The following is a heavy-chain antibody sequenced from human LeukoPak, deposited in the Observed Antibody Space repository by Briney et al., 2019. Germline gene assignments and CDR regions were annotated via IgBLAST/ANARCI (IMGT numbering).Heavy chain of an antibody. D-gene: IGHD4-11*01. CDR1: GGSFSGYY. Sequence: SETLSLTCAVYGGSFSGYYWSWIRQPPGKGLEWIGEINHSGSTNYNPSLKSRVTMSVDTSKNQFSLKLSSVTAADTAVYYCARRVPPEGGDSNYEYFDYWGQGTLVTVSS. V-gene: IGHV4-34*01. CDR3: ARRVPPEGGDSNYEYFDY. CDR2: INHSGST. J-gene: IGHJ4*02.